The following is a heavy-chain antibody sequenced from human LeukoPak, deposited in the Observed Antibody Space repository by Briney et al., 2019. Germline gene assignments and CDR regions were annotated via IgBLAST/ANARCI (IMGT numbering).Heavy chain of an antibody. CDR1: GYTFTSYG. CDR2: ISAYNGNT. D-gene: IGHD6-19*01. Sequence: ASEKVSCKASGYTFTSYGISWVRQAPGQGLEWMGWISAYNGNTNYAQKLQGRVTMTTDTSTSTAYMELRSLRSDDTAVYYCARVEDNSSGWYYYYYYYMDVWGKGTTVTVSS. CDR3: ARVEDNSSGWYYYYYYYMDV. V-gene: IGHV1-18*01. J-gene: IGHJ6*03.